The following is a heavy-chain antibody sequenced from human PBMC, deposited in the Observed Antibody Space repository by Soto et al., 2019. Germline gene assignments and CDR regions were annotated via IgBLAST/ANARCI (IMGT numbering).Heavy chain of an antibody. Sequence: QVQLQESGPGLVKPSETLSLTCIVSGGSIISYYWSWIRQPPGKGLEWIGHIYYSGSTNYNPSLKSRVTISVDTSKNHFSLKLSSVTEADTAVYYCARSSPRVVSPWDYWGQGTLVTVSS. D-gene: IGHD3-3*01. J-gene: IGHJ4*02. CDR3: ARSSPRVVSPWDY. V-gene: IGHV4-59*01. CDR1: GGSIISYY. CDR2: IYYSGST.